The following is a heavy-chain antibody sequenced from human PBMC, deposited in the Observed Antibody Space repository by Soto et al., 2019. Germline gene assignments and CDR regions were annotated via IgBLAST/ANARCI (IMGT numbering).Heavy chain of an antibody. CDR3: ARDRGVSSGHTREYAFNI. Sequence: SETLSLTCTVSGGSLSSYYWSWIRQPPGKGLEWIGYIYYSGSTDYNPSLKSRVTISVDTSKNQFSLRLNSVTAADTAVYYCARDRGVSSGHTREYAFNIWGPGTMVTVSS. D-gene: IGHD3-22*01. CDR2: IYYSGST. CDR1: GGSLSSYY. J-gene: IGHJ3*02. V-gene: IGHV4-59*01.